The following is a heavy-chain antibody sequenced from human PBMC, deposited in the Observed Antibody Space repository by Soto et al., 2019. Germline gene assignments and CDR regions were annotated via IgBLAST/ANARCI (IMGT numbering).Heavy chain of an antibody. D-gene: IGHD6-13*01. J-gene: IGHJ4*02. Sequence: PGGSLRLSCAASGFTFSSYSMNWVRQAPGKGLEWVSSISSSSSYIYYADSVKGRFTISRDNAKNSLYLQMNSLRAEDTAVYYWARARGRSSSWFDYWGQGTRVTVSS. CDR3: ARARGRSSSWFDY. CDR2: ISSSSSYI. V-gene: IGHV3-21*01. CDR1: GFTFSSYS.